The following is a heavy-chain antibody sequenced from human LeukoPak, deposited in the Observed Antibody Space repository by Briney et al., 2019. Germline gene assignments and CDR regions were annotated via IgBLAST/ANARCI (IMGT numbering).Heavy chain of an antibody. J-gene: IGHJ4*02. V-gene: IGHV4-39*07. CDR3: AGDLRLRYFDWLSLPRFDY. CDR2: IHYSGST. Sequence: SETLSLTCTVSGGSITSDSYYWDWIRQPPGKGLEWIGSIHYSGSTNYNPSLKSRVIISVDTSKNQISLKLSSVTAADTAVYYCAGDLRLRYFDWLSLPRFDYWGQGTLVTVSS. D-gene: IGHD3-9*01. CDR1: GGSITSDSYY.